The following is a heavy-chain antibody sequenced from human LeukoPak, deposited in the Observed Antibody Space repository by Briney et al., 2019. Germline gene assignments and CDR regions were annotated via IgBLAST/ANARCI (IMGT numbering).Heavy chain of an antibody. J-gene: IGHJ4*02. CDR1: GYTFTSYD. CDR2: MNPNSGNT. CDR3: ATARSGYDGVLDY. D-gene: IGHD5-12*01. V-gene: IGHV1-8*03. Sequence: EASVKVSCKASGYTFTSYDINWVRQATGQGLEWMGWMNPNSGNTGYAQKFQGRVTITRNTSISTAYMELSSLRSEDTAVYYCATARSGYDGVLDYWGQGTLVTVSS.